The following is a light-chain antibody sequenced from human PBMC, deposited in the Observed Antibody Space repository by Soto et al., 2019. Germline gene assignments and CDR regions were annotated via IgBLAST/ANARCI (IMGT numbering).Light chain of an antibody. V-gene: IGKV1-5*03. CDR2: KAS. Sequence: DIQMTQSPSTLSASVGDRVTITCRASQSISSWLAWYRQKPGKAPKLLIYKASSLESGVPSRFSGSGSGTEFTLTISSLQPDDFATYYCQQYNSPYTFGQGTKVDIK. CDR3: QQYNSPYT. CDR1: QSISSW. J-gene: IGKJ2*01.